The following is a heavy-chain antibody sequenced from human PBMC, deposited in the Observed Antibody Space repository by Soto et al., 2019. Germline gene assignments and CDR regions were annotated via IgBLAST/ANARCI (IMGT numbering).Heavy chain of an antibody. CDR2: MYYTGST. Sequence: SDTLSLTCTVSGGSISSSIYYWGWIRQPPGKGLEWIGSMYYTGSTYVNPSLKSRVTISVETPNNHFCLKQTSVTAADLAFYYCTRPQYTSRWSNWFDPWGQGTLVTVSS. CDR3: TRPQYTSRWSNWFDP. V-gene: IGHV4-39*02. CDR1: GGSISSSIYY. D-gene: IGHD6-13*01. J-gene: IGHJ5*02.